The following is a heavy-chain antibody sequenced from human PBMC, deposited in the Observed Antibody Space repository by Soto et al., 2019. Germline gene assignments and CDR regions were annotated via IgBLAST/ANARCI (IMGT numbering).Heavy chain of an antibody. Sequence: QVRLVESGGGVVQPGRSLRLSCAASGFTFNSYAMNWVRQAPGKGLEWVAVISHDGTSRYYADSVKGRVTISRDNSKSMVFVQMNSLGVEDTAGYYCVRSSGVPTPDFAYWGQGTLVPVSS. D-gene: IGHD3-10*01. CDR1: GFTFNSYA. CDR3: VRSSGVPTPDFAY. V-gene: IGHV3-30-3*01. J-gene: IGHJ4*02. CDR2: ISHDGTSR.